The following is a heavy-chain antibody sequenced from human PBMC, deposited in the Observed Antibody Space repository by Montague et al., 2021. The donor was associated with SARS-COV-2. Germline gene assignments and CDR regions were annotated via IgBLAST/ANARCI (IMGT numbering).Heavy chain of an antibody. Sequence: SLRLSCAGSGFTFGDYAMSWVRQAPGKGLEWVGFIRSKGYGGTKEYAASVKGRFTISRDDSKSIAYLQMNSLKTEDTAVYYCSRVRDYYGSGSNYFDYWGQGTLVTVSS. CDR1: GFTFGDYA. V-gene: IGHV3-49*04. D-gene: IGHD3-10*01. CDR3: SRVRDYYGSGSNYFDY. J-gene: IGHJ4*02. CDR2: IRSKGYGGTK.